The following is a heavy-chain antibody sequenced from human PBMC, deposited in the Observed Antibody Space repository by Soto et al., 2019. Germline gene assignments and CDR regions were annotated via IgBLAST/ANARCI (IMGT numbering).Heavy chain of an antibody. CDR3: VHTLSSHDYVSWYFDL. D-gene: IGHD3-16*01. Sequence: QITLKESGPTLVKPTQTLSLTCTFSAFSLSTNGVGVGWIRQPPGKALEWLALIYWNDDKRYSPSPKGRLTITKDTSTNQVVLTMTNMDPVDTATYYCVHTLSSHDYVSWYFDLWGRGTLVTVSS. J-gene: IGHJ2*01. CDR1: AFSLSTNGVG. V-gene: IGHV2-5*01. CDR2: IYWNDDK.